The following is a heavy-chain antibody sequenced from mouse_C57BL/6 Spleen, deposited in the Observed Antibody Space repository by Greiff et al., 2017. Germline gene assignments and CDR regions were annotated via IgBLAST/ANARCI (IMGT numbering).Heavy chain of an antibody. CDR3: SRDYYDYNRGHFDY. V-gene: IGHV1-52*01. J-gene: IGHJ2*01. Sequence: QVQLQQPGAELVRPGSSVKLSCKASGYTFTSYWMHWVKQRPIQGLEWIGNIDPSDSETHYNQKFKDKATLTVDKSSSTAYMQLSSLTSEDSAVXYCSRDYYDYNRGHFDYWGQGTTLTVSS. CDR2: IDPSDSET. D-gene: IGHD2-4*01. CDR1: GYTFTSYW.